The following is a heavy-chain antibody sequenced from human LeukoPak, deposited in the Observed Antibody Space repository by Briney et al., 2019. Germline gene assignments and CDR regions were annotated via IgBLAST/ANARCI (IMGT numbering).Heavy chain of an antibody. Sequence: GGSLRLSCAASGFIVGGNYVSWVRQAPGKGLEWVSYIGSSSSTIYYADSVKGRFTISRDNAKNSPYLQMNSLRAEDTAVYYCARDHHRRHYDSQARDTFDIWGQGTMVTVSS. CDR2: IGSSSSTI. CDR1: GFIVGGNY. D-gene: IGHD3-22*01. V-gene: IGHV3-48*01. CDR3: ARDHHRRHYDSQARDTFDI. J-gene: IGHJ3*02.